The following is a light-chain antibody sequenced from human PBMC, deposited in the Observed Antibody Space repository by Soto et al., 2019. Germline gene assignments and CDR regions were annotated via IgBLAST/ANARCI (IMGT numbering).Light chain of an antibody. CDR2: DAS. CDR3: QQYSSYWT. J-gene: IGKJ1*01. Sequence: DIQMTQSPSTRSASVGDRVTITCRASQSISSWLAWYQQKPGKAPKLLIYDASSSESGVPSRFSGSGSGPEFTLTISPLQPDDFATYSCQQYSSYWTFGQGTKVDIK. CDR1: QSISSW. V-gene: IGKV1-5*01.